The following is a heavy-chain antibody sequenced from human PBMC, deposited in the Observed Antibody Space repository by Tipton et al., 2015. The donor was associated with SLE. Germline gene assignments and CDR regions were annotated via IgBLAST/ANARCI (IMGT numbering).Heavy chain of an antibody. CDR3: AREMDSSGPTFDY. D-gene: IGHD6-19*01. CDR1: GGSISSGASS. J-gene: IGHJ4*02. V-gene: IGHV4-61*08. Sequence: TLSLTCTVSGGSISSGASSWSWIRQPPGKGLEWIGYIYYSGSTNYNPSLKSRVTISVDTSKNQFSLKLSSVAAADTAVYYCAREMDSSGPTFDYWGQGTLVTVSS. CDR2: IYYSGST.